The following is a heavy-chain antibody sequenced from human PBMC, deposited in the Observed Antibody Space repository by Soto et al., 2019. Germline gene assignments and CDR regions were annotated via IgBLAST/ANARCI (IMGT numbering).Heavy chain of an antibody. CDR1: GGTFSSYT. V-gene: IGHV1-69*04. D-gene: IGHD2-2*01. Sequence: SVKVSCKASGGTFSSYTISWVRQAPGQGLEWMGRIIPILGIANYAQKFQGRVTITADKSTSTAYMELSSLRSEDTAVYYCAREPLVVPAAIRYYYYGMDVWG. CDR3: AREPLVVPAAIRYYYYGMDV. J-gene: IGHJ6*02. CDR2: IIPILGIA.